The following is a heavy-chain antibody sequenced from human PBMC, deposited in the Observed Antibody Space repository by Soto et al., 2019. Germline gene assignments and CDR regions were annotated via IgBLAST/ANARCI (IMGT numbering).Heavy chain of an antibody. J-gene: IGHJ6*02. CDR1: GFTFSRYW. V-gene: IGHV3-7*01. D-gene: IGHD1-26*01. Sequence: GGSLRLSCAASGFTFSRYWMSWVRQAPGKGLEWVANIKQDGSEKYYVDSVKGRFTISRDNAKNSLYLQMNSLRAEDTAVYYCARDGVGAAQYPYYYYRMDVWGQGTTVTVSS. CDR3: ARDGVGAAQYPYYYYRMDV. CDR2: IKQDGSEK.